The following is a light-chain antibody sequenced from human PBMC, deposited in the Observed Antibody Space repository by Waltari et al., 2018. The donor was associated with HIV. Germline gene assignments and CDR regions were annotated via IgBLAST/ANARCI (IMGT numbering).Light chain of an antibody. CDR2: EVT. CDR3: CSCPRSGIRYV. CDR1: SSNVGSDDL. V-gene: IGLV2-23*02. Sequence: QSALTQPASVSGSPGQSITISCTGTSSNVGSDDLVSWYQQHPGEAPKLIIYEVTTRPAGVSNRSSGSKSGNTASLTISGLQAEDEADYYCCSCPRSGIRYVFGTGTKVTVL. J-gene: IGLJ1*01.